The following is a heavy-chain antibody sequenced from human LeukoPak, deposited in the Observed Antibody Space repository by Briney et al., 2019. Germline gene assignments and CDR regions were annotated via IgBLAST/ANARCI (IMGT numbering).Heavy chain of an antibody. J-gene: IGHJ4*02. CDR3: ARDNSVAGTGYFDY. Sequence: ASVTVSFKASGYTFTNYGISWVRQAPGQGLEWMGWISAYNGNTNYAQKLQGRVTMTTDTSTSTAYMELRSLRSEDTAVDYCARDNSVAGTGYFDYWGQGTLVTVSS. CDR2: ISAYNGNT. D-gene: IGHD6-19*01. CDR1: GYTFTNYG. V-gene: IGHV1-18*01.